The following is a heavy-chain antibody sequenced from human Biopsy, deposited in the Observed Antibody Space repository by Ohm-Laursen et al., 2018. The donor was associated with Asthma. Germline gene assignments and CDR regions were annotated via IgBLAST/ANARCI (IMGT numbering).Heavy chain of an antibody. CDR3: ASDFPKDYVRYNFQF. CDR2: HDREEGGT. D-gene: IGHD4-17*01. Sequence: ASVKVSCKISGYSLTDLSMHWVRQAPGQGLEWMGGHDREEGGTVNAWRFQGRVTMTEDTSTDTAYMELSSLSSDDTAVYYCASDFPKDYVRYNFQFWGQGTLVTVSS. CDR1: GYSLTDLS. J-gene: IGHJ4*02. V-gene: IGHV1-24*01.